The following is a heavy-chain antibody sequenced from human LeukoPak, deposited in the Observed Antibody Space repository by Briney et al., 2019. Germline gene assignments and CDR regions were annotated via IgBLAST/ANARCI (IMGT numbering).Heavy chain of an antibody. Sequence: GGSLRLSCAASGFTFSSYWMHWVRQAPGKGLVWVSRINSDGSSTSYADSVKGRFTISRDNAKNTLYLQMNSLRAEDTAVYYCARGLDYYDSSGYYSGLNWFDPWGQGTLVTGSS. CDR2: INSDGSST. J-gene: IGHJ5*02. CDR3: ARGLDYYDSSGYYSGLNWFDP. CDR1: GFTFSSYW. D-gene: IGHD3-22*01. V-gene: IGHV3-74*01.